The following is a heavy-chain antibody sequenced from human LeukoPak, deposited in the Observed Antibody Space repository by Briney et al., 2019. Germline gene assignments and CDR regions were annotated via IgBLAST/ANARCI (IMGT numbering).Heavy chain of an antibody. CDR2: IIPILGIA. CDR3: ARISRRFLEAPLGT. J-gene: IGHJ5*02. Sequence: ASVKVSCKASGGTFSSYAISWVRQAPGQGLEWMGRIIPILGIANYAQKFQGRVTITADKSTSTAYMELSSLRSEDTAVYYCARISRRFLEAPLGTWGQGTLVTVSS. V-gene: IGHV1-69*04. CDR1: GGTFSSYA. D-gene: IGHD3-3*01.